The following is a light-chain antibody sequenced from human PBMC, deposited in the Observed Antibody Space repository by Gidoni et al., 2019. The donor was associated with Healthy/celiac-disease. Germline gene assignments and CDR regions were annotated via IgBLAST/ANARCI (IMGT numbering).Light chain of an antibody. CDR3: QQRSNWGGP. V-gene: IGKV3-11*01. Sequence: EIVLTQSPATLSLSPGERATLSCRASQSVSSYLAWYQQKPGQAPRLHIYDASNRATGIPARFSGSGSGTDFTLTISSLEPEDFAVYYCQQRSNWGGPFGPGTKVDIK. J-gene: IGKJ3*01. CDR2: DAS. CDR1: QSVSSY.